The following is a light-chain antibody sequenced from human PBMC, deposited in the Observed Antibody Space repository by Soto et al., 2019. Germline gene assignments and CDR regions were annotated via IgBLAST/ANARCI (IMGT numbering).Light chain of an antibody. V-gene: IGKV1-39*01. CDR3: QQSYITPGT. J-gene: IGKJ1*01. Sequence: IQMTQSASSLSASVGDRVTITCRASQSVSTYLNWYQQKPGKAPKLLIYAASSLQSGVPSRFSGSGSGTDFTLTISSLQPGDFATYYCQQSYITPGTFGQGTKVEVK. CDR2: AAS. CDR1: QSVSTY.